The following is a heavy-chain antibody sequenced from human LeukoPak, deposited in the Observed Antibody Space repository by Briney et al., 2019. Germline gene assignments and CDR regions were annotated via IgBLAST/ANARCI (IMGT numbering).Heavy chain of an antibody. CDR1: GYTFTNYW. J-gene: IGHJ6*04. V-gene: IGHV5-51*01. D-gene: IGHD6-19*01. Sequence: GESLQISCEGSGYTFTNYWIGWVRQMPGKGLEWMGIIYPGDSDTRYSPSFQGQITISADKSINTAYLQWSSLKASDTAMYYCARHESSGWFLDVWGKGTTVTISS. CDR2: IYPGDSDT. CDR3: ARHESSGWFLDV.